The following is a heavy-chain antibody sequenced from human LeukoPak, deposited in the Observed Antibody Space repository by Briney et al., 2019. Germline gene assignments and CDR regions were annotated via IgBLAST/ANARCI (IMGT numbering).Heavy chain of an antibody. Sequence: ASVKVSCKASGGSFSSYGISWVRQAPGQGLEWMGGRVPILGPTNLAQKFQGRLTITADESTSTAYMELSGLSVEDTAVYYCAREGPVGTDGFWGQGTLVIVSS. CDR2: RVPILGPT. CDR1: GGSFSSYG. V-gene: IGHV1-69*13. J-gene: IGHJ1*01. CDR3: AREGPVGTDGF. D-gene: IGHD5-24*01.